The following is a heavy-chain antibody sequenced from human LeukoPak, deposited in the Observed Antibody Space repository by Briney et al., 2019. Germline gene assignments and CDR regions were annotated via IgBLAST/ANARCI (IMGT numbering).Heavy chain of an antibody. V-gene: IGHV3-23*01. Sequence: GGSLRLSCAASGFTFSSYAMSWVRQAPGKGLEWVSAISGSGGSTYYADSVKGRFTISRDNSKNTLYLQMNSLRAGDMAVYYCAKALGPRRVPAAMDVWGKGTTVTVSS. CDR2: ISGSGGST. CDR1: GFTFSSYA. D-gene: IGHD2-2*01. CDR3: AKALGPRRVPAAMDV. J-gene: IGHJ6*04.